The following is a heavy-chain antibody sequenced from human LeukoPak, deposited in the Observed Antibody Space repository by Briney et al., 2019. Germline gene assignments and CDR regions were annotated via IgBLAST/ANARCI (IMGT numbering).Heavy chain of an antibody. CDR2: INHSGST. D-gene: IGHD3-22*01. J-gene: IGHJ4*02. CDR3: ARGPHTGVNYYDSSGYYY. Sequence: PSETLSLTCAVYGGSFSGYHWSWIRQPPGKGLEWIGEINHSGSTNYNPSLKSRVTISVVTSKNQFSLKLSSVTAADTAVYYCARGPHTGVNYYDSSGYYYWGQGTLVTVSS. V-gene: IGHV4-34*01. CDR1: GGSFSGYH.